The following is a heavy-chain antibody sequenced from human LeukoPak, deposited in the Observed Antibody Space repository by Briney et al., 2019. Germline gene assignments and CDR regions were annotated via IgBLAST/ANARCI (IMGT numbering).Heavy chain of an antibody. CDR3: ARARWGGYCSSTSCYGGDY. V-gene: IGHV1-2*02. CDR2: INPNSGGT. CDR1: GYTFTGYY. J-gene: IGHJ4*02. D-gene: IGHD2-2*01. Sequence: ASVKVSCKASGYTFTGYYTHWVRQAPGQGLEWMGWINPNSGGTNYAQKFQGRVTMTRDTSISTAYMELSRLRSDDTAVYYCARARWGGYCSSTSCYGGDYWGQGALVTVSS.